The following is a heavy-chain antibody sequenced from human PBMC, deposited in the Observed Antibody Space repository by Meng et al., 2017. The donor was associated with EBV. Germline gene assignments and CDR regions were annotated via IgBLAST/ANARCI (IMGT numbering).Heavy chain of an antibody. CDR3: ASESGRGYTPDY. CDR1: GGPFRYYA. J-gene: IGHJ4*02. D-gene: IGHD3-10*01. CDR2: FLPRLGAP. Sequence: VQLGQLAAEVKRRGSSVKVSRQTSGGPFRYYAISWVRQAPGQGLEWLGGFLPRLGAPNYAQKFHGRVKITADESTSTHYMDLSSLRSEDTAIYYCASESGRGYTPDYWGQGTLVTVSS. V-gene: IGHV1-69*01.